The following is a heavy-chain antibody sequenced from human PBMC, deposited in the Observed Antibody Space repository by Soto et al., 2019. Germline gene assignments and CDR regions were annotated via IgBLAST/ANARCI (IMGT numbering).Heavy chain of an antibody. D-gene: IGHD6-6*01. Sequence: PGGSLRLSCAASGFTFTSYWMHWVRQAPGKGLVWVSRINSDGSSTSYADSVKGRFTISRDNAKNMLYLQMNTLRAEDTAVYYCARLYSSSPVSPFPHWGQGTLVTGSS. CDR2: INSDGSST. CDR1: GFTFTSYW. CDR3: ARLYSSSPVSPFPH. V-gene: IGHV3-74*01. J-gene: IGHJ1*01.